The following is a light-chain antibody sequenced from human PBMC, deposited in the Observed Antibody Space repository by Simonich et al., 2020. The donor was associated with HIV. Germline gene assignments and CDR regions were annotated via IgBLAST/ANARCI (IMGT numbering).Light chain of an antibody. V-gene: IGKV1-NL1*01. CDR2: AAS. CDR3: QQYYSTPLT. J-gene: IGKJ4*01. CDR1: QGICNS. Sequence: DIQMTQSPSSLSASVGDRVTITCRASQGICNSLDWHQQKPGKSPKLLVYAASRLESGVPSRFSGSGSGTDYTLTISSLQPEDFATYYCQQYYSTPLTFGGGTKVEIK.